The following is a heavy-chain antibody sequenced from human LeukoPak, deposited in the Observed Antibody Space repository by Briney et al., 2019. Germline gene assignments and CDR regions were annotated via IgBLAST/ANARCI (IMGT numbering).Heavy chain of an antibody. J-gene: IGHJ4*02. Sequence: SETLSLTCTVSTGSISSGRYYWSWLRQPAGTGLEWIGRIFPSGSANYSPSLKSRVTISVDTSKNQFSLILNSVTAADTAVYYCARQAPLDGDFDFWGQGTLVTVSS. CDR1: TGSISSGRYY. D-gene: IGHD3/OR15-3a*01. CDR2: IFPSGSA. CDR3: ARQAPLDGDFDF. V-gene: IGHV4-61*02.